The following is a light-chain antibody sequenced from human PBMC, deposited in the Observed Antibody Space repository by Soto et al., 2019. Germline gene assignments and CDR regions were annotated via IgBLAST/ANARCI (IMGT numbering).Light chain of an antibody. V-gene: IGKV3-20*01. CDR2: DAS. CDR3: QQYGTSPRP. Sequence: ENGLRQDLGTLCLSKGERATLSCRAGQSVSSYLAWYQQKPGQAPRLLIYDASSRATGIPDRFSGSGSGTDFTLTIFRLEPEDFAVYYCQQYGTSPRPSAQGTKVDIK. J-gene: IGKJ1*01. CDR1: QSVSSY.